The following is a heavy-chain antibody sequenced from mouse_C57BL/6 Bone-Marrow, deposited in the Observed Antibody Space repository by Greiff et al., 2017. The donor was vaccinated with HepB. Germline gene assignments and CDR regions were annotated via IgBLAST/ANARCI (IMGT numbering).Heavy chain of an antibody. CDR1: GYTFTSYW. Sequence: VKLQQPGAELVRPGSSVKLSCKASGYTFTSYWMHWVKQRPIQGLEWIGNIDPSDSETHYNQKFKDKATLTVDKSSSTAYMQLSSLTSEDSAVYYCARNCDWYFDVWGTGTTVTVSS. V-gene: IGHV1-52*01. J-gene: IGHJ1*03. CDR3: ARNCDWYFDV. D-gene: IGHD4-1*01. CDR2: IDPSDSET.